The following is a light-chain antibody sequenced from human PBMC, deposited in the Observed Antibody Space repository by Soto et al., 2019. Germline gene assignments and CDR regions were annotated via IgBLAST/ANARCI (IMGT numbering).Light chain of an antibody. CDR3: QSYDSSLTALYV. Sequence: QSVLTPPPSVSGAPGQRVTISCTGSSSKIGAGYDVQWYQQLPGTAPKLLMYGNTNRPSGVPDRFSGSRSGTSASLAITGLQAEDEADYYCQSYDSSLTALYVFGTGTKVTVL. V-gene: IGLV1-40*01. CDR1: SSKIGAGYD. CDR2: GNT. J-gene: IGLJ1*01.